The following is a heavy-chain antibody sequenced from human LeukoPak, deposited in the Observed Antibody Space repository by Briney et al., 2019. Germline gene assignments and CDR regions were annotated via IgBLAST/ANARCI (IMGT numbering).Heavy chain of an antibody. J-gene: IGHJ4*02. Sequence: SETLSLTCTVSGGAIFSYYWSWIRQPPGKGLEWMGYIYYSGSTNYNPSLKSRVTISVDTSKNQFSLRVSSVTAADTAVYYCARHLNNCGDDCYIFDYWGQGTLVTVSS. CDR3: ARHLNNCGDDCYIFDY. D-gene: IGHD2-21*01. V-gene: IGHV4-59*08. CDR1: GGAIFSYY. CDR2: IYYSGST.